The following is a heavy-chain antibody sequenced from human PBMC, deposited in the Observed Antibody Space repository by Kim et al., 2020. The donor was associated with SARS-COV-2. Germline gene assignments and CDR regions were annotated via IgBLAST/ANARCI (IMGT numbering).Heavy chain of an antibody. CDR1: GYTLTELS. CDR3: ATVTHDYLTESWFDP. J-gene: IGHJ5*02. CDR2: FDPEDGET. D-gene: IGHD3-16*01. Sequence: ASVKVSCKVSGYTLTELSMHWVRQAPGKGLEWMGGFDPEDGETIYAQKFQGRVTMTEDTSTDTAYMELSSLRSEDTAVYYCATVTHDYLTESWFDPWGQGTLVTVSS. V-gene: IGHV1-24*01.